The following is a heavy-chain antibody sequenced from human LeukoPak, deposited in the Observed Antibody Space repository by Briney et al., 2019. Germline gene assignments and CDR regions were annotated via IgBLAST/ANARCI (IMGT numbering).Heavy chain of an antibody. CDR1: GGTFSSYA. Sequence: SVKVSCKASGGTFSSYAISWVRQAPGQGLEWMGGIIPIFGTANYAQKFQGRVTITTDESTSTAYMELSSLRSEDTAVYYCACGSSDDYYDSSGYLGYWGQGTLVTVSS. V-gene: IGHV1-69*05. CDR2: IIPIFGTA. D-gene: IGHD3-22*01. J-gene: IGHJ4*02. CDR3: ACGSSDDYYDSSGYLGY.